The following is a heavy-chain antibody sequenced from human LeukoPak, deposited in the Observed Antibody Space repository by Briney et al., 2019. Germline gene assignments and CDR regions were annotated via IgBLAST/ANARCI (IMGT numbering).Heavy chain of an antibody. Sequence: GGSLRLSCAASGFTFSSYGMHWVRQAPGKGLEWVAVISYDGSNKYYADSVKGRFTISRDNSKNTLYLQMNSLRAEDTAVYYCARRGYDYGRAFDIWGQGTMVTVSS. D-gene: IGHD5-12*01. CDR1: GFTFSSYG. J-gene: IGHJ3*02. CDR3: ARRGYDYGRAFDI. CDR2: ISYDGSNK. V-gene: IGHV3-30*03.